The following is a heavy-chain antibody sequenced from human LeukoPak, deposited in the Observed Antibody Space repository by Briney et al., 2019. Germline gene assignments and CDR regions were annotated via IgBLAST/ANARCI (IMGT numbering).Heavy chain of an antibody. CDR1: GGSISSYY. Sequence: PSETLSLTCTVSGGSISSYYWSWIRQPPGKGLEWIGYFYYSGSTNYNSSLKSRVTISVDTSKNQFSLNLSSVTAADTAVYYCARVTVDYYGFYFDYWGQGTLVTVSS. V-gene: IGHV4-59*01. CDR2: FYYSGST. D-gene: IGHD3-10*01. J-gene: IGHJ4*02. CDR3: ARVTVDYYGFYFDY.